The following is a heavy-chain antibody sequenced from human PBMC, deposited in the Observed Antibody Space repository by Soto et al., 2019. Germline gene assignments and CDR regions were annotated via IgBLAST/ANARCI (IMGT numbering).Heavy chain of an antibody. V-gene: IGHV3-33*01. CDR3: ARYLTILHYCYVMDF. J-gene: IGHJ6*02. CDR2: IRDDGSNI. CDR1: GNIFNGYG. D-gene: IGHD2-15*01. Sequence: GGSLRLACAASGNIFNGYGMHWVRQCAGKGLEWVAGIRDDGSNIFYADSVKGRFTISRDNAKNSLYLQMNSLTAEDTAVYYCARYLTILHYCYVMDFWSQGTTVTVS.